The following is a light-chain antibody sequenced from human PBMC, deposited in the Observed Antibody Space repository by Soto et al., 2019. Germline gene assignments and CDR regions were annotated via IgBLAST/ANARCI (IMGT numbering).Light chain of an antibody. CDR3: QSYDSTLDARYV. V-gene: IGLV2-23*02. J-gene: IGLJ1*01. Sequence: QSALTQPASVSGSPGQSITISCTGTSSNVGSYKLVSWYQQHPGKAPKLMIFEVNKRPSGVSNRFSGSKSGNTASLTISGLKVEDEGDYYCQSYDSTLDARYVFGTGTKLTVL. CDR1: SSNVGSYKL. CDR2: EVN.